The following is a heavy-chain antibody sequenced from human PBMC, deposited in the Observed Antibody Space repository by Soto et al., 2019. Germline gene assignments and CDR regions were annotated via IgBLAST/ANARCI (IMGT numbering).Heavy chain of an antibody. D-gene: IGHD1-7*01. J-gene: IGHJ5*02. V-gene: IGHV5-10-1*01. CDR3: ARHRTRQARFDP. CDR2: IDPSDSYT. Sequence: GESLKISCKGSGYSFTSYWIGWVRQMPGKGLEWMGRIDPSDSYTNYSPSFQGHVTISADKSISTAYLQWSSLKASDTAMYYCARHRTRQARFDPWGQGTLVTVSS. CDR1: GYSFTSYW.